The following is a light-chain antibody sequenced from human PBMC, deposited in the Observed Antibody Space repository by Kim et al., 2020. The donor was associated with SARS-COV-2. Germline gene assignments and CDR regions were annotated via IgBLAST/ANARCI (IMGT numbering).Light chain of an antibody. V-gene: IGKV3-20*01. Sequence: DIVLTQSPGTLSLSPGERATLSCRTSQSLSSSYLAWYQQKPGQAPRLLIYAASRRATGIPDRFSGSGSGTDFTLTISRLEPEDFAVYYCQQFGASRVFTFGQGTKLEIK. CDR2: AAS. J-gene: IGKJ2*01. CDR3: QQFGASRVFT. CDR1: QSLSSSY.